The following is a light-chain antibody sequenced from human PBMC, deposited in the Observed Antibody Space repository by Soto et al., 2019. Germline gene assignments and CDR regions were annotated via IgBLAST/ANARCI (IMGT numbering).Light chain of an antibody. CDR2: GAS. CDR1: QSVSSN. V-gene: IGKV3-15*01. J-gene: IGKJ4*01. Sequence: EIVMTQSPATLSVSPGERATLSCRASQSVSSNLAWYQQKPGQAPRILIYGASTRATGIPSRFSGSGSGTEFTLTISSMQSADVAVYYCQQYNNWPLLTFGGGTKVEIK. CDR3: QQYNNWPLLT.